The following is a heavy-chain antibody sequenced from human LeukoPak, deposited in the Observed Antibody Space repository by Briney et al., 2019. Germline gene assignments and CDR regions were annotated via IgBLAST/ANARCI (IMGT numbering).Heavy chain of an antibody. CDR3: ARFRGSWGDIVAYYYYGMDV. CDR2: MNPNSGNT. Sequence: GASVKVSCKASGYTFTSYDINWVRQATGQGLEWMGWMNPNSGNTGYAQKFQGRVTMTRNTSISTAYMELSSLRSEDTAVYYCARFRGSWGDIVAYYYYGMDVWGQGTTVTVSS. J-gene: IGHJ6*02. CDR1: GYTFTSYD. D-gene: IGHD2-15*01. V-gene: IGHV1-8*01.